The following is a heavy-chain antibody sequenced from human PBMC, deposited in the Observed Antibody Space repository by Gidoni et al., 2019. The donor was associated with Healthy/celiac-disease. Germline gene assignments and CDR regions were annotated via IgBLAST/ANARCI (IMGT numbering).Heavy chain of an antibody. CDR1: GGSFRGYY. Sequence: QVQLQQWGAGLLKPSETLSLTCAVYGGSFRGYYWRWIRPPPGKGLEWIGEINHSGSTNYNPSLKSRVTISVDTSKNQFSLKLSSVTAADTAVYYCARGDANIVVVVAATFDYWGQGTLVTVSS. D-gene: IGHD2-15*01. CDR3: ARGDANIVVVVAATFDY. CDR2: INHSGST. V-gene: IGHV4-34*01. J-gene: IGHJ4*02.